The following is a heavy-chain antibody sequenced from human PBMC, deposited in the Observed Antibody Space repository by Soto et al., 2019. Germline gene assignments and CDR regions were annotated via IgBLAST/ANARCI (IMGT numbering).Heavy chain of an antibody. CDR2: ISAYNGNT. CDR1: GYTFTSYG. J-gene: IGHJ5*02. V-gene: IGHV1-18*04. D-gene: IGHD6-13*01. Sequence: ASVKVSCKASGYTFTSYGISWERQAPGQGLEWMGWISAYNGNTNYAQKLQGRVTMTTDTSTSTAYMELRSLRSDDTAVYYCARSIAAAGTGGDNWFDPWGQGTLVTVSS. CDR3: ARSIAAAGTGGDNWFDP.